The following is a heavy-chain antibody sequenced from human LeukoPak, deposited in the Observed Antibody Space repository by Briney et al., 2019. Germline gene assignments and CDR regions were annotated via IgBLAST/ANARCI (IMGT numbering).Heavy chain of an antibody. Sequence: PGGSLRLSCAASGFTFSSYTMNWVRQAPGKGLEWVSSVSSRSTYIYYADSVKGRFTISRDNVKNSMYLQMNSLRAEDTAVYYCGRGDPDYWGQGTLVTVSS. CDR1: GFTFSSYT. V-gene: IGHV3-21*01. CDR2: VSSRSTYI. CDR3: GRGDPDY. J-gene: IGHJ4*02.